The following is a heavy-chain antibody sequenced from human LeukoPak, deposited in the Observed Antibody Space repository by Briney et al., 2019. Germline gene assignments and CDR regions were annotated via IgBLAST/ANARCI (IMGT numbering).Heavy chain of an antibody. CDR2: IRYDGSNK. CDR3: ARGDYYDSSGYSQYFQH. V-gene: IGHV3-33*01. J-gene: IGHJ1*01. CDR1: GFTFSNYG. Sequence: GGSLRLSCAASGFTFSNYGMHWVRQAPGKGLEWVAVIRYDGSNKYYADSVKGRFTISRDNSKNTLYLQMNSLRAEDTAVYYCARGDYYDSSGYSQYFQHWGQGTLVTVSS. D-gene: IGHD3-22*01.